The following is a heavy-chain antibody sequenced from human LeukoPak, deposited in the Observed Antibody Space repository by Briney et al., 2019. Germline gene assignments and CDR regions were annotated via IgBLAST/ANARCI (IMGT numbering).Heavy chain of an antibody. CDR2: ISWNSGSI. D-gene: IGHD3-22*01. CDR1: GFTFDDYA. V-gene: IGHV3-9*01. J-gene: IGHJ4*02. CDR3: ASPNYYDSSGYPPGWDYFDY. Sequence: RTGGSLRLSCAASGFTFDDYAMHWVRQAPGKGLEWVSGISWNSGSIGYADSVKGRFTISRDNAKNSLYLQMNSLRAEDTAVYYCASPNYYDSSGYPPGWDYFDYWGQGTLVTVSS.